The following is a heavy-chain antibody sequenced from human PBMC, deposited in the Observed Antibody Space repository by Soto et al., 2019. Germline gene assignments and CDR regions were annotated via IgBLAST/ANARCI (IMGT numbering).Heavy chain of an antibody. J-gene: IGHJ4*02. CDR3: ARDYLRGYSYGTFDY. D-gene: IGHD5-18*01. V-gene: IGHV3-21*01. Sequence: GGSLRLSCAASGFTFSSYSMNWVRQAPGKGLEWVSSISSSSSYIYYADSVKGRFTISRDNAKNSLYLQMNSLRAEDTAVYYCARDYLRGYSYGTFDYWGQGTLVTVSS. CDR1: GFTFSSYS. CDR2: ISSSSSYI.